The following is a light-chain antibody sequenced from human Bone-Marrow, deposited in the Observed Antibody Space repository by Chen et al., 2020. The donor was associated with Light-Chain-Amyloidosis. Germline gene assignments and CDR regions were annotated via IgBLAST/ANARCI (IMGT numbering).Light chain of an antibody. CDR1: DLPTKY. J-gene: IGLJ2*01. CDR2: RDT. CDR3: QSADSSVTYEEI. V-gene: IGLV3-25*03. Sequence: SYELTQPPSVSVSPGKTARITCSGDDLPTKYAYWYQQKPGQAPVLVIHRDTERPSGISERFSGSSSGTAATLTISGVQAEDEADYHCQSADSSVTYEEIFGGGTKLTVL.